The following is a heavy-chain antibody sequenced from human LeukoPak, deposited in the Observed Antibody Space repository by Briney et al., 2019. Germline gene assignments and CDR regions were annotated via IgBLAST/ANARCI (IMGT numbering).Heavy chain of an antibody. Sequence: SETLSLTCTVSGGSISSYYWSWIRQPPGKGLEWLGYIYYSGSTNYNPSLKSRVTISVDTSKNQFSLKLSSVTAADTAVYYCARHGRLLWFGEFHDAFDNWGQGTMVTVSS. CDR1: GGSISSYY. CDR3: ARHGRLLWFGEFHDAFDN. D-gene: IGHD3-10*01. J-gene: IGHJ3*02. CDR2: IYYSGST. V-gene: IGHV4-59*08.